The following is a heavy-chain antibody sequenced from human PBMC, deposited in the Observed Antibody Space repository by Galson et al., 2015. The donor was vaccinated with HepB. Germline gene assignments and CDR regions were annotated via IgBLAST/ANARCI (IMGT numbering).Heavy chain of an antibody. D-gene: IGHD6-19*01. J-gene: IGHJ4*02. Sequence: SLRLSCATSGFTPTNYAMNWVRQAPGKGLEWVSSITGSTYYADSVKGRFTISRDNSKNTLYLQMNSLRAEDTAVYYCAKSTIPVAGRYYFDYWGRGTLVTVSS. CDR1: GFTPTNYA. CDR3: AKSTIPVAGRYYFDY. CDR2: ITGST. V-gene: IGHV3-23*01.